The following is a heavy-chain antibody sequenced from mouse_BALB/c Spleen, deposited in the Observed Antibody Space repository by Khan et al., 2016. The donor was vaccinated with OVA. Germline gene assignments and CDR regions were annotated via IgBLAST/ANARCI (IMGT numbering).Heavy chain of an antibody. CDR3: VRGDYYGEMDY. CDR1: GFTFNKYA. J-gene: IGHJ4*01. D-gene: IGHD1-1*01. CDR2: ISSANNI. Sequence: EVELVESGGGLVKPGGSLKLSCAASGFTFNKYAMSWVRQTPEKRLEWVASISSANNIHYPDSVKGQFTISTDNARSILYLEMSSLRSEDTAMYYCVRGDYYGEMDYWGQGTSVTVTS. V-gene: IGHV5-6-5*01.